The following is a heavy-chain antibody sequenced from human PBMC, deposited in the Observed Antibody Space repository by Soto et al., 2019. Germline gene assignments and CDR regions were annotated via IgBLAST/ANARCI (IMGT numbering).Heavy chain of an antibody. CDR1: GYSFTSYW. Sequence: PGESLKISCKGSGYSFTSYWIGWVRQMPGKGLEWMGIIYPGDSDTRYSPSFQGQVTISADKSISTAYLQWSSLKASDTAMYYCARPVAAGRGYDAFDIWGQGTMVTVSS. J-gene: IGHJ3*02. D-gene: IGHD6-13*01. V-gene: IGHV5-51*01. CDR3: ARPVAAGRGYDAFDI. CDR2: IYPGDSDT.